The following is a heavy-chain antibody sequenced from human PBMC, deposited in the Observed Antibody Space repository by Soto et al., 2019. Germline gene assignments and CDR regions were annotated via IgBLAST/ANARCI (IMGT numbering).Heavy chain of an antibody. Sequence: LSLTCAVYGGSFSGNYWSWVRQPPGKGLEWIGEFSDSGSTNYNPSLKSRVTISEDMSKSQFSLKLSSVTAADTAVYYCARGNFYYGMDVWGQGTTVTVSS. CDR3: ARGNFYYGMDV. J-gene: IGHJ6*02. V-gene: IGHV4-34*01. CDR1: GGSFSGNY. CDR2: FSDSGST.